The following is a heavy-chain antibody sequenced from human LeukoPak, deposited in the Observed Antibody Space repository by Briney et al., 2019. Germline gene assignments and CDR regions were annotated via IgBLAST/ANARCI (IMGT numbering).Heavy chain of an antibody. V-gene: IGHV4-34*01. CDR3: ARGRYGSGNGY. CDR1: GGSFSGYY. CDR2: INHSGST. D-gene: IGHD3-10*01. Sequence: SESQSLTCAVYGGSFSGYYWSWLRQPPGKGLEWIGEINHSGSTNYNPSLKSRVTISVDTSKNQFSLKLSSVTAADTAVYYCARGRYGSGNGYWGQGTLVTVSS. J-gene: IGHJ4*02.